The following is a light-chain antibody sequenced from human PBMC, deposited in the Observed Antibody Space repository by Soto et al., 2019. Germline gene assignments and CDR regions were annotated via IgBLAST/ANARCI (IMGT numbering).Light chain of an antibody. CDR3: QQSDSWPRT. CDR2: GAS. J-gene: IGKJ1*01. CDR1: QYLSSN. Sequence: EIVMTQSPATLSVSPGQRVTLSCRASQYLSSNLAWYQQKAGQAPRLLIYGASTRATGVPARFSGSGSGTEFTLTISSLQSEDVAVYYCQQSDSWPRTFGQGTKVEIK. V-gene: IGKV3-15*01.